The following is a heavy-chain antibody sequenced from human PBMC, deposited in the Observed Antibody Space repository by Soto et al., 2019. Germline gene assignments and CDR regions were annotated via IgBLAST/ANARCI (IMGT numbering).Heavy chain of an antibody. J-gene: IGHJ4*02. CDR1: GGTFNSYT. CDR2: VVPMYDSV. V-gene: IGHV1-69*06. Sequence: SVKVSCKASGGTFNSYTINWVGQARGRGLEWVGQVVPMYDSVNYAENFQGRVTITADKSTKTAYMELTSLRSEDTALYFCAPGRSHGRTCCFEYWRQGTLGVVAS. D-gene: IGHD3-16*01. CDR3: APGRSHGRTCCFEY.